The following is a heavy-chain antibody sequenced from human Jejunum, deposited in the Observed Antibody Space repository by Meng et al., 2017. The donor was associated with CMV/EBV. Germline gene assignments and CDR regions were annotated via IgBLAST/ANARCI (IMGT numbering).Heavy chain of an antibody. D-gene: IGHD2-15*01. CDR1: TFRSYA. J-gene: IGHJ4*02. CDR3: AARYCSSGSCYGYFDY. CDR2: ISSNGGST. Sequence: TFRSYAMHWVRQAPGKGLEYVSAISSNGGSTYYADSVKGRFTTSRDNSKNTLHLQMDSLRAEDMAVYYCAARYCSSGSCYGYFDYWGQGTLVTVSS. V-gene: IGHV3-64*02.